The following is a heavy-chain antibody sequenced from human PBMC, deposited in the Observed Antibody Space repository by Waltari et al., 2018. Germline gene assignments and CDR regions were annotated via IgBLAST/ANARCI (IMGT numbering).Heavy chain of an antibody. CDR3: ARHLSGRAFDI. V-gene: IGHV4-39*01. J-gene: IGHJ3*02. Sequence: QLQLQESGPGLVKPSETLSLTCSVSGYSISGPPYYWGWIRQPPGKGLEWIGSVYYSGSTYYNPSLKNRATVSADTSKNQFSLKLSSVTAADTAIYYCARHLSGRAFDIWGQGTMVIVSS. CDR1: GYSISGPPYY. D-gene: IGHD3-10*01. CDR2: VYYSGST.